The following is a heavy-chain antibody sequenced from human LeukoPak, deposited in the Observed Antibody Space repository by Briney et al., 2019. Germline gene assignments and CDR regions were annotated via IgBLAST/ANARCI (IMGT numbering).Heavy chain of an antibody. J-gene: IGHJ6*02. V-gene: IGHV1-69*13. D-gene: IGHD3-22*01. CDR2: IIPIFGTA. Sequence: SVKVSCKASGGTFSSYAISWVRQAPGQGLEWMGGIIPIFGTANYAQKFQGRVTITADESTSTAYMELSSLRSEDTAVYYCARGYYDSSGYYYYGVDVWGQGTTVTVSS. CDR1: GGTFSSYA. CDR3: ARGYYDSSGYYYYGVDV.